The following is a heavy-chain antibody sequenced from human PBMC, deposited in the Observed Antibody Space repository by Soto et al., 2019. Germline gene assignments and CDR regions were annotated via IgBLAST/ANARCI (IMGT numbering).Heavy chain of an antibody. D-gene: IGHD3-3*01. CDR3: ARAGYEEFNNDY. CDR2: ISYDGSNK. J-gene: IGHJ4*02. V-gene: IGHV3-30-3*01. CDR1: GFTFSSYA. Sequence: GGSLRLSCGASGFTFSSYAMHWVRQAPGKGLEWVAVISYDGSNKYYADSVKGRFTISRDNSKNTLYLQMNSLRAEDTAVYYCARAGYEEFNNDYWGQGTLVPVSS.